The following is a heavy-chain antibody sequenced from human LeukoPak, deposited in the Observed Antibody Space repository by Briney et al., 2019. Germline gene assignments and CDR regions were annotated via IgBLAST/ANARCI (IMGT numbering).Heavy chain of an antibody. J-gene: IGHJ4*02. CDR1: GFTFGDYW. CDR2: IKYDGDEE. CDR3: KSGGAAPGSFDN. V-gene: IGHV3-7*01. D-gene: IGHD6-13*01. Sequence: GGSMRLSCAVSGFTFGDYWMSWMRQAPGKGLEWVANIKYDGDEEYYVDSVKGRFTIVRDNAKNSLYLQLNSLRVEDTAVYYCKSGGAAPGSFDNWGQATLVTVSP.